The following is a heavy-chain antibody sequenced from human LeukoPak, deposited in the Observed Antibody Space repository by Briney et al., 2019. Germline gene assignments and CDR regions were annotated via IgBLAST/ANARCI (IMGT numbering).Heavy chain of an antibody. CDR2: IYHSGST. CDR1: GYSISSGYC. V-gene: IGHV4-38-2*01. Sequence: SETLSLTRAVSGYSISSGYCWGWIRPPPGKGLEWIGIIYHSGSTYYNPSLKSRVTISVDTSKNQFSLKLSSVTAADTAVYYCARVATTTNPPQRPFDYWGQGTLVTVSS. D-gene: IGHD5-12*01. CDR3: ARVATTTNPPQRPFDY. J-gene: IGHJ4*02.